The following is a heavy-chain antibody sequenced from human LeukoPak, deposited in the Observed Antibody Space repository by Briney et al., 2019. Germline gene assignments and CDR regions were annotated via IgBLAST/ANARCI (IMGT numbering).Heavy chain of an antibody. V-gene: IGHV3-9*01. CDR1: GFTFDDYA. CDR2: ISWNSGSI. Sequence: PGGSLRLSCAASGFTFDDYAMHWVRQAPGKGLEWVSGISWNSGSIGYADSVKGRFTISRDNAKNSLYLQMNSLRAEDTALYYCAKDYGRMGEGPSYWGQGTLVTVSS. J-gene: IGHJ4*02. D-gene: IGHD1-26*01. CDR3: AKDYGRMGEGPSY.